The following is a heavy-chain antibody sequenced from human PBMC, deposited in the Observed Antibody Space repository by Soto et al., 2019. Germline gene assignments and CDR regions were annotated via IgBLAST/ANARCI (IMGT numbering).Heavy chain of an antibody. CDR3: ARVPDIVVVPASMIEGYYQYGMDV. Sequence: SVKVSCKDSGSTFSSYTISWVRQAPGQGLEWMGRIIPILGIANYAQKFQGRVTITADKSTSTAYMELSSLRSEDTAVYYCARVPDIVVVPASMIEGYYQYGMDVWGQGTTVTVSS. D-gene: IGHD2-2*01. V-gene: IGHV1-69*02. CDR1: GSTFSSYT. J-gene: IGHJ6*02. CDR2: IIPILGIA.